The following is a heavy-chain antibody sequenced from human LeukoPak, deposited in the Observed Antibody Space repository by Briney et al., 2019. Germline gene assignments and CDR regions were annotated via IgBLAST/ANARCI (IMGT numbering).Heavy chain of an antibody. CDR3: ARFWSGYYDY. V-gene: IGHV1-46*01. CDR2: INPSGGST. CDR1: GYTFTSYY. D-gene: IGHD3-3*01. J-gene: IGHJ4*02. Sequence: ASVTVSCTASGYTFTSYYMHWVRQAPGQGLEWMGIINPSGGSTIYAQKFQGRVTMTRDTSTSTVYMELSSLRSEDTAVYYCARFWSGYYDYWGQGTLVTGSS.